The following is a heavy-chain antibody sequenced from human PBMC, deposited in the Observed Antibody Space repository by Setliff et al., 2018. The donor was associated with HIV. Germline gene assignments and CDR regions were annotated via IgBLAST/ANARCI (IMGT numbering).Heavy chain of an antibody. CDR1: GDSINSGNYY. Sequence: SETLSLTCTVSGDSINSGNYYWSWIRQHPGKGLEWIGYIYYSGSTYYSPSLKSRVTISEDTSKNQFSLKMRSVTAADTAVYYCATSPAGEILGSRPFYFDYWGQGTLVTVTS. CDR3: ATSPAGEILGSRPFYFDY. J-gene: IGHJ4*02. D-gene: IGHD3-10*01. V-gene: IGHV4-31*03. CDR2: IYYSGST.